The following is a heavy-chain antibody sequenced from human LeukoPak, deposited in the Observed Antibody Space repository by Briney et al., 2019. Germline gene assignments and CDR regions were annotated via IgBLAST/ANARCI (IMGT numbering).Heavy chain of an antibody. J-gene: IGHJ4*02. CDR2: ISGSGGST. CDR1: GFTLRTYA. V-gene: IGHV3-23*01. Sequence: GGSLRLSCAASGFTLRTYAMSWVRQAPGKGLEWVSGISGSGGSTYYADSAKGRFTISRDNSKNTLSLQVSSLRTEDSAVYYCAKDRYSYAFEYSDSWGQGTLVTVSS. CDR3: AKDRYSYAFEYSDS. D-gene: IGHD5-18*01.